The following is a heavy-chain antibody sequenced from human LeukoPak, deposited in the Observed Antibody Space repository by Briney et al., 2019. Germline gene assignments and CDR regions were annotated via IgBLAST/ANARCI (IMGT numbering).Heavy chain of an antibody. CDR2: IIPILGIA. CDR1: GGTFSSYA. CDR3: ARGYSSGWSNFDY. V-gene: IGHV1-69*04. D-gene: IGHD6-19*01. J-gene: IGHJ4*02. Sequence: SVKVSCKASGGTFSSYAISWVRQAPGQGLEWMGRIIPILGIANYAQKFQGRVTITADKSTSTAYMGLSSLRSEDTAVYYCARGYSSGWSNFDYWGQGTLVTVSS.